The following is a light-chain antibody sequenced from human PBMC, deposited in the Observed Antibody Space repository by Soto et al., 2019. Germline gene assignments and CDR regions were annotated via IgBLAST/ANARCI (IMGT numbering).Light chain of an antibody. J-gene: IGKJ5*01. CDR1: KSFRGL. CDR3: QQRHMWPIT. CDR2: DAY. V-gene: IGKV3-11*01. Sequence: EVVLTQSPVTLSLSPGERATLSCRASKSFRGLLAWYQQKPGQAPRLLIYDAYNRATGIPPRFSGSGSGTDFTLTISSIEPEDSAVYYCQQRHMWPITFGQGTRLEIK.